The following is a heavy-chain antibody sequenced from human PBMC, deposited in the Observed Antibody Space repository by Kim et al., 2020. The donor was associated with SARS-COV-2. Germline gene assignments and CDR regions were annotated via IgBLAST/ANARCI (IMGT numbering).Heavy chain of an antibody. CDR1: GFTFSDYA. Sequence: GGSLRLSCAASGFTFSDYAMHWVRQAPGNGLAWVPRIYGNGGSLEYESFVTGRITISKDNAQKTLQLQMNRLRVDNTAEYYSARDVFGYNDLRWLYYGM. CDR2: IYGNGGSL. D-gene: IGHD5-18*01. CDR3: ARDVFGYNDLRWLYYGM. V-gene: IGHV3-74*01. J-gene: IGHJ6*01.